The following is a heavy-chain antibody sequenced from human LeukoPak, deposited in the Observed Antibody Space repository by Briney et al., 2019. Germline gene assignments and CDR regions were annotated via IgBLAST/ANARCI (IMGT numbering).Heavy chain of an antibody. V-gene: IGHV3-7*01. CDR2: IKQDGNGE. D-gene: IGHD6-19*01. CDR3: TTGYSSGWYNEGNY. J-gene: IGHJ4*02. CDR1: GFTFSRYW. Sequence: GGSLRLSCVASGFTFSRYWMSWVRQAPGKGLEWVAKIKQDGNGEYYSDSVKGRFTISRDNAKNSLYLQMNSLRDDDTAVYFCTTGYSSGWYNEGNYWGQGTLVTVSS.